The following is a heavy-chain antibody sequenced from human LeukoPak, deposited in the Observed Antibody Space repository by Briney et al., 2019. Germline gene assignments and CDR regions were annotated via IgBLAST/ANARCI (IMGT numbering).Heavy chain of an antibody. CDR2: ISRGGNTI. D-gene: IGHD6-19*01. CDR1: GFTFSDNY. CDR3: ARRLYSSGWYDAFDI. Sequence: GGSLRLSCAASGFTFSDNYMSWIRQAPGKGLEWISYISRGGNTIYYADSVKGRFTISRDNSKNTLHLQMNSLRVEDTAVYYCARRLYSSGWYDAFDIWGQGTMVTVSS. V-gene: IGHV3-11*01. J-gene: IGHJ3*02.